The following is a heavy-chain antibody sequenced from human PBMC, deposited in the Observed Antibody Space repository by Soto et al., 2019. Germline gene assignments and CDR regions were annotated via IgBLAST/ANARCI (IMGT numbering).Heavy chain of an antibody. CDR3: ARDSPGYYDILTGYYNT. J-gene: IGHJ5*02. CDR2: ISAYNGNT. Sequence: ASVKVSCKASGYTFTSYGISWVRQAPGQGLEWMGWISAYNGNTNYAQKLQGRVTMTTDTSTSTAYMELGSLRSDDTAVYYCARDSPGYYDILTGYYNTWGQGTRVTVSS. CDR1: GYTFTSYG. V-gene: IGHV1-18*01. D-gene: IGHD3-9*01.